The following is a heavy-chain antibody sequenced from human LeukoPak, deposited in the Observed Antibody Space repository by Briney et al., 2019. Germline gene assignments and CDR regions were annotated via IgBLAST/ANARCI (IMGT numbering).Heavy chain of an antibody. CDR1: GFTFSNAW. CDR2: IYSGGST. Sequence: GGSLRLSCAASGFTFSNAWMSWVRQAPGKGLEWVSVIYSGGSTYYADSVKGRFTISRHNSKNTLYLQMNSLRAEDTAVYYCARDLVGATAQWGQGTLVTVSS. CDR3: ARDLVGATAQ. V-gene: IGHV3-53*04. D-gene: IGHD1-26*01. J-gene: IGHJ4*02.